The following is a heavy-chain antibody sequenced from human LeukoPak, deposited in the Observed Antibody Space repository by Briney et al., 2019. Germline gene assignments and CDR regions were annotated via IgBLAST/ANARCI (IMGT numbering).Heavy chain of an antibody. CDR1: GFTFSSYG. CDR2: IRYGGSNK. J-gene: IGHJ6*03. D-gene: IGHD2-8*01. V-gene: IGHV3-30*02. CDR3: AKGLALVLISSSYMDV. Sequence: GGSLRLSCAASGFTFSSYGMHWVRQAPGKGLEWVAFIRYGGSNKYYADSVKGRFTISRDNSKNTLYLQMNSLRAEDTAVYYCAKGLALVLISSSYMDVWGKGTTVTVSS.